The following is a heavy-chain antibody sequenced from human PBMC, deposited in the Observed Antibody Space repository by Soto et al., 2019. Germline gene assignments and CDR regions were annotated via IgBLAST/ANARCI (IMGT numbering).Heavy chain of an antibody. CDR2: ISGSGGST. Sequence: PGGSLRLSCASSVFTFSSYAMSWVRQAPGKGLEWVSAISGSGGSTYYADSVKGRFTISRDNSKNTLYLQMNSLRAEDTAVYYCAKGSIAAAALNWFDPWGQGTLVTVSS. CDR3: AKGSIAAAALNWFDP. J-gene: IGHJ5*02. D-gene: IGHD6-13*01. V-gene: IGHV3-23*01. CDR1: VFTFSSYA.